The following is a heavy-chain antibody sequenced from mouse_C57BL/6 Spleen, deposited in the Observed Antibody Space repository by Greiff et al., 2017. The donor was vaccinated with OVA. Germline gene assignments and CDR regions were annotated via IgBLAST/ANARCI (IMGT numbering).Heavy chain of an antibody. CDR2: ISNLAYSI. CDR3: ARRYYDYGEGYFDV. CDR1: GFTFSDYG. J-gene: IGHJ1*03. D-gene: IGHD2-4*01. V-gene: IGHV5-15*01. Sequence: EVMLVESGGGLVQPGGSLKLSCAASGFTFSDYGMAWVRQAPRKGPAWVAFISNLAYSIYYADPVTGRFTLSRVNAKNTLYLEMSSLRSEDTAMYYCARRYYDYGEGYFDVWGTGTTVTVSS.